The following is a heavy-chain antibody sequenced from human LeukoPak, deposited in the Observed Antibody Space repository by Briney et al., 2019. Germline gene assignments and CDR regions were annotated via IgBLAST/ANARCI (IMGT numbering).Heavy chain of an antibody. CDR3: ARGVTLYSSGWYVSYYYYYMDV. V-gene: IGHV4-34*01. J-gene: IGHJ6*03. D-gene: IGHD6-19*01. Sequence: SETLSLTCAVYGGSFSGYYWSWIRQPPGKGLEWIGEINHSGSTNYNPSLKSRVTISVDTSKNQFSLKLSSVTAADTAVYYCARGVTLYSSGWYVSYYYYYMDVWGKGTTVTVSS. CDR1: GGSFSGYY. CDR2: INHSGST.